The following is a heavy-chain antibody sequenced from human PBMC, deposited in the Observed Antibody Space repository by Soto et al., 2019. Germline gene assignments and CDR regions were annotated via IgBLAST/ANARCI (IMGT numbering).Heavy chain of an antibody. CDR1: GFTFSRYD. CDR3: ARGALGFDP. J-gene: IGHJ5*02. V-gene: IGHV3-13*04. CDR2: IGTSGDT. Sequence: EVQVVESGGGLVQPGGSLRLSCAASGFTFSRYDMHWVRQATGRGLEWVSGIGTSGDTYYAGSVKGRFTISRENAKNSVYLQMNSLRAGDTAVDYCARGALGFDPWGQGTLVGVSS.